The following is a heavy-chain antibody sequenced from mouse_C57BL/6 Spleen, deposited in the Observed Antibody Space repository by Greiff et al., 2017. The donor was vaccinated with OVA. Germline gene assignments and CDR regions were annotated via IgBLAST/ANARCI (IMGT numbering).Heavy chain of an antibody. V-gene: IGHV1-69*01. J-gene: IGHJ3*01. CDR2: IDPSDSYT. Sequence: QVQLQQSGAELVMPGASVKLSCKASGYTFTSYWMHWVKQRPGQGLEWIGEIDPSDSYTNYNQKFKGKSTLTVDKSSSTAYMQLSSLTSEDAAVDYCARGERSAWFAYWGQGTLVTVSA. CDR1: GYTFTSYW. CDR3: ARGERSAWFAY.